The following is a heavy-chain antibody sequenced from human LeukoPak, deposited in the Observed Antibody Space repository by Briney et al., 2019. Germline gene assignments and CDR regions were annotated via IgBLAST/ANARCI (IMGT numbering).Heavy chain of an antibody. J-gene: IGHJ4*02. V-gene: IGHV4-59*01. Sequence: SETLSLTCTVSGGSISSYYRSWVRQPPGKGLEWIGYIYYSGGTNYNPSLKSRVTISVDTSKNQFSLKLSSVTAADTAVYYCARSYDSSGAGWFDYWGQGTLVTVSS. CDR1: GGSISSYY. CDR3: ARSYDSSGAGWFDY. D-gene: IGHD3-22*01. CDR2: IYYSGGT.